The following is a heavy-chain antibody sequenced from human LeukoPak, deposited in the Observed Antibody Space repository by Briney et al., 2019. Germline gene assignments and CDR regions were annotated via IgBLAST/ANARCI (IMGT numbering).Heavy chain of an antibody. CDR2: INHSGST. CDR1: GGSFNSYY. Sequence: PSETLSLTCAVYGGSFNSYYWSWIRQSPGKGLEWIGEINHSGSTNYNPSLESRVTISVDTSKKQFLLKLTSVTAADTAVYYCATVDTAMGGRNFDYWGQGTLVTVSS. CDR3: ATVDTAMGGRNFDY. J-gene: IGHJ4*02. D-gene: IGHD5-18*01. V-gene: IGHV4-34*01.